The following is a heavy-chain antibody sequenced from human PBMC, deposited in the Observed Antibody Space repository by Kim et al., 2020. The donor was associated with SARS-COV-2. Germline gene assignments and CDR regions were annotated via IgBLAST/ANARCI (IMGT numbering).Heavy chain of an antibody. Sequence: SETLSLTCTVSGGSISSGDYYWSWIRQPPGKGLEWIGYIYYSGSTYYNPSLKSRVTISVDTSKNQFSLKLSSVTAADTAVYYCARVGGGYSYGYGYYMDVWGKGTTVTVSS. D-gene: IGHD5-18*01. J-gene: IGHJ6*03. CDR1: GGSISSGDYY. V-gene: IGHV4-30-4*01. CDR2: IYYSGST. CDR3: ARVGGGYSYGYGYYMDV.